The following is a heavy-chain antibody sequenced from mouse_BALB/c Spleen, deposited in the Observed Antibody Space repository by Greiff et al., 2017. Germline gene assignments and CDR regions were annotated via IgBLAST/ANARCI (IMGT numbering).Heavy chain of an antibody. CDR2: ISSGSSTI. CDR3: AREGLAY. V-gene: IGHV5-17*02. CDR1: GFTFSSFG. J-gene: IGHJ3*01. Sequence: EVMLVESGGGLVQPGGFRKLSCAASGFTFSSFGMHWVRQAPEKGLEWVAYISSGSSTIYYADTVKGRFTISRDNPKNTLFLQMTSLRSEDTAMYYCAREGLAYWGQGTRVTVSA.